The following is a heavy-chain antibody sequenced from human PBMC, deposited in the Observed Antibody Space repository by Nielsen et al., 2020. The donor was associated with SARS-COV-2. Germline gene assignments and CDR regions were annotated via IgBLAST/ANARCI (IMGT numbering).Heavy chain of an antibody. D-gene: IGHD2-15*01. Sequence: ASVKVSCKASGYTFTGYYMHWVRQAPGQGLEWMGWINPNSGGTNYAQKFQGRVTMTRDTSISTAYMELSSLRSEDTAVYYCARGSYCSGGSCYSLFGYWGQGTLVTVSS. V-gene: IGHV1-2*02. CDR3: ARGSYCSGGSCYSLFGY. CDR2: INPNSGGT. CDR1: GYTFTGYY. J-gene: IGHJ4*02.